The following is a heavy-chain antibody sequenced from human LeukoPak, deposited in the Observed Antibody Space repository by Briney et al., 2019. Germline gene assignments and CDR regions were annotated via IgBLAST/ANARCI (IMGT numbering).Heavy chain of an antibody. Sequence: PGGSLRLSCAASGFTFSSYCMSWVRQAPGKGLEWVANIKQDGSEKYYVDSVKGRFTISRDNAKNSLYLQMNSLRAEDTAVYYCARDSYYFDYWGQGTLVTVSS. CDR2: IKQDGSEK. J-gene: IGHJ4*02. CDR3: ARDSYYFDY. CDR1: GFTFSSYC. D-gene: IGHD6-6*01. V-gene: IGHV3-7*03.